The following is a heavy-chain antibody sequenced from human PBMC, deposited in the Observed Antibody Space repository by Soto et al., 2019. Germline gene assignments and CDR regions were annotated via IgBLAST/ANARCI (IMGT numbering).Heavy chain of an antibody. Sequence: QVKLVKSGAEVKKPGASIKVSCKASGYSFATSGMTWVRQAPGQGIEWVGWISAYNGNSNYDQNLQDRVTMTTDTSTTTAYLELRNLRSDDSAVYYCARAGQYYAASGYANWGQGTLVTVSS. CDR1: GYSFATSG. CDR3: ARAGQYYAASGYAN. J-gene: IGHJ4*02. V-gene: IGHV1-18*01. CDR2: ISAYNGNS. D-gene: IGHD3-22*01.